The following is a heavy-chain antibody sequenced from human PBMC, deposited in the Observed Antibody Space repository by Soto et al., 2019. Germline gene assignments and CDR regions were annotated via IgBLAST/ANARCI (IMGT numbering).Heavy chain of an antibody. CDR1: GYTSTSYG. Sequence: ASVEVSCRASGYTSTSYGISWVRQAPGQGLEWMGWISAYNGNTNYAQKLQGRVTMTTDTSTSTAYMELRSLRSDDTAVYYCARRVVPAAPTRFYYYYGMDVWGQGTTVTVSS. CDR2: ISAYNGNT. V-gene: IGHV1-18*01. CDR3: ARRVVPAAPTRFYYYYGMDV. D-gene: IGHD2-2*01. J-gene: IGHJ6*02.